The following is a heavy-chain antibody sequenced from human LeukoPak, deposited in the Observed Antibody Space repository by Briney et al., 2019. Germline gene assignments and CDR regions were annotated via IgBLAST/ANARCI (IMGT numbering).Heavy chain of an antibody. CDR2: INPNSGST. Sequence: ASVKVSCKASGYTFTGYYMHWLRQAPGQGLEWMGWINPNSGSTNHAQKFQGRVTMTRDTSITTVYMELSRLISDDTAVYYCARIGKQLNWFDPWGQGTLVTVSS. CDR3: ARIGKQLNWFDP. J-gene: IGHJ5*02. V-gene: IGHV1-2*02. CDR1: GYTFTGYY. D-gene: IGHD6-13*01.